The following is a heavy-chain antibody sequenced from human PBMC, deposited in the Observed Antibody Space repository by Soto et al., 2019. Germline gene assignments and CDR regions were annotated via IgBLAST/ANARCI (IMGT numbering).Heavy chain of an antibody. D-gene: IGHD2-2*01. V-gene: IGHV4-34*01. Sequence: PSETLSLTCAVXGGSFSGYYWSWIRQPPGKGLEWIGEINHSGSTNYNPSLKSRVTISVDTSKNQFSLKLSSVTAADTAVYYCARGIVVVPAGRGGPINYFDYWGQGTLVTVSS. CDR1: GGSFSGYY. CDR3: ARGIVVVPAGRGGPINYFDY. J-gene: IGHJ4*02. CDR2: INHSGST.